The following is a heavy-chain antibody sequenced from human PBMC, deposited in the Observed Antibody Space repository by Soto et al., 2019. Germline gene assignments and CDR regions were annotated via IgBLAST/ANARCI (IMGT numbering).Heavy chain of an antibody. Sequence: PGGSLRLSCAASGFTFSSYSMNWVRQAPGKGLEWVSSISSSSSYIYYADSVKGRFTISRDNAKNSLYLQMNSLRAEDTAVYYCARDARAILGYCSSTSCIHFDYWGQGTLVTVSS. CDR2: ISSSSSYI. V-gene: IGHV3-21*01. CDR3: ARDARAILGYCSSTSCIHFDY. D-gene: IGHD2-2*01. J-gene: IGHJ4*02. CDR1: GFTFSSYS.